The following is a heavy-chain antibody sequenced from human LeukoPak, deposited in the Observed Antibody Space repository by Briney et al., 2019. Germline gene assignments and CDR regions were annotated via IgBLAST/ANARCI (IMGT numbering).Heavy chain of an antibody. Sequence: GGSLRLSCAASGFTFSSNAMSWVRQAPGKGLEWVSAVSGSGSSTFYADSVKGRFTISRDNSENTLFLQMSSLRAEDTAVYYCAKLIIAPEGYEYFPHWGQGTLVTVSS. V-gene: IGHV3-23*01. CDR3: AKLIIAPEGYEYFPH. CDR2: VSGSGSST. D-gene: IGHD6-13*01. J-gene: IGHJ1*01. CDR1: GFTFSSNA.